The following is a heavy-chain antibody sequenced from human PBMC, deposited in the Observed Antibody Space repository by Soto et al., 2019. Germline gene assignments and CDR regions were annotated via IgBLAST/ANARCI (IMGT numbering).Heavy chain of an antibody. CDR1: GFTFSRYW. V-gene: IGHV3-7*01. CDR3: AGFDGYSSSWSFDY. J-gene: IGHJ4*02. CDR2: IKQDGSET. D-gene: IGHD6-13*01. Sequence: EVQLVESGGGLAQPGGSLRLSCAASGFTFSRYWMSWVRQAPGKGLEWVANIKQDGSETYYVDSVEGRFTISRDNAKNSLYLQMNSLRAEDTAVYYCAGFDGYSSSWSFDYWGQGTLVTVSS.